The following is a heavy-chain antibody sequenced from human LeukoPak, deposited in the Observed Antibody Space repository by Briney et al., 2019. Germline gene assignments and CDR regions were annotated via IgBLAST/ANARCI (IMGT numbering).Heavy chain of an antibody. CDR1: GYTFTSYG. Sequence: ASVKVSCKASGYTFTSYGISWVRQAPGQGLEWMGWISAYNGNTNYAQKLQGRVTMTTDTSTSTAYMELRSLRSDDTAVYYCAKDLTKMVRGVAIDYWGQGTLVTVSS. V-gene: IGHV1-18*01. CDR2: ISAYNGNT. D-gene: IGHD3-10*01. J-gene: IGHJ4*02. CDR3: AKDLTKMVRGVAIDY.